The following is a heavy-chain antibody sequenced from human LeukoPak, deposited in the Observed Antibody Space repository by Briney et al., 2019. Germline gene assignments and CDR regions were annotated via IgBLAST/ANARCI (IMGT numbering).Heavy chain of an antibody. CDR1: GFTFSSYW. CDR3: ASEWLVPRYFDL. Sequence: PGGSLRLSCAASGFTFSSYWVHWVRQAPGKGLVWVSRINSDGSSTSYADSVKGRFTISRDNAKNTLYLQMNSLRAEDTAVYYCASEWLVPRYFDLWGRGTLVTVSS. J-gene: IGHJ2*01. CDR2: INSDGSST. V-gene: IGHV3-74*01. D-gene: IGHD6-19*01.